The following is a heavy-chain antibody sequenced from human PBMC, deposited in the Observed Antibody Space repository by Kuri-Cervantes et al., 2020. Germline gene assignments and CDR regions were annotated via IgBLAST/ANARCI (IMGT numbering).Heavy chain of an antibody. CDR3: ARIGFWGRKIVVVKDY. CDR1: GYTFTSYG. CDR2: ISAYNDNT. D-gene: IGHD3-22*01. J-gene: IGHJ4*02. Sequence: ASVKVSCKASGYTFTSYGISWVRQAPGQGLEWMGWISAYNDNTNYAQKLQGRVTMTTDTSTSTAYMELRSLRSDDTAVYYCARIGFWGRKIVVVKDYWGQGTLVTVSS. V-gene: IGHV1-18*01.